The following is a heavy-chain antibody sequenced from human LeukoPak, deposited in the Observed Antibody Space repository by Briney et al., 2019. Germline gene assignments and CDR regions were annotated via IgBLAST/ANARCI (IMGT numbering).Heavy chain of an antibody. CDR3: ARDLNGHYLGPFDY. D-gene: IGHD3-10*01. V-gene: IGHV1-69*06. CDR1: GGTFSSYA. J-gene: IGHJ4*02. Sequence: ASVKVSCKASGGTFSSYAISWVRQAPGQGLEWMGGIIPIFGTANYAQKFQGRVTITADKSTSTAYMELSSLRSEDTAVYYCARDLNGHYLGPFDYWGQGTLVTVSS. CDR2: IIPIFGTA.